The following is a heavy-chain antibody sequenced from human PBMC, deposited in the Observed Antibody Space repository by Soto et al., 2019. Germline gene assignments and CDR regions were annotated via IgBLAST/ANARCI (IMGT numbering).Heavy chain of an antibody. CDR1: GFTFSSYA. V-gene: IGHV3-23*01. CDR3: AKEPRLPSSHYYYYGMDV. CDR2: ISGSGGST. Sequence: EVQLLESGGGLVQPGGSLRLSCAASGFTFSSYAMSWVRQAPGKGLEWVSAISGSGGSTYYADSVKGRFTISRDNSKNTLYLQMNSLRAEDTAVYYCAKEPRLPSSHYYYYGMDVWGQGTTVTVSS. D-gene: IGHD6-25*01. J-gene: IGHJ6*02.